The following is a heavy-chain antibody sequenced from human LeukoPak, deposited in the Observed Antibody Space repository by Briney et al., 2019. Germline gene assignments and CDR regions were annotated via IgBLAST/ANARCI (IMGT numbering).Heavy chain of an antibody. CDR3: ARDGGYGSGSYI. J-gene: IGHJ3*02. CDR2: IYYSRTT. CDR1: VGSISNYY. Sequence: SETLSLTCTVSVGSISNYYWSGGRQPPGKGRECIRYIYYSRTTNYAPAMESLVTISVDTSKNQFFLMLSSMTAADTAVYYCARDGGYGSGSYIWGQGTMVTVSS. V-gene: IGHV4-59*01. D-gene: IGHD3-10*01.